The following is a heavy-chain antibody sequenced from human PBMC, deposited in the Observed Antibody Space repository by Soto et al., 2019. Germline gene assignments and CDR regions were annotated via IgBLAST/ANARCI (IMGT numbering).Heavy chain of an antibody. D-gene: IGHD5-12*01. CDR3: AREGNGYNLGPSVDFDY. J-gene: IGHJ4*02. V-gene: IGHV1-46*01. Sequence: QVQLVQSGAEVKKRGASVKVSYKASGYTFTSYYMHWVRQAPGQGLEWMGVINPSGGSTDYAQKFQGRVTMTRDTSTSTVYMDLSSLRSEDTAVFYCAREGNGYNLGPSVDFDYWGQGTLVTVSS. CDR1: GYTFTSYY. CDR2: INPSGGST.